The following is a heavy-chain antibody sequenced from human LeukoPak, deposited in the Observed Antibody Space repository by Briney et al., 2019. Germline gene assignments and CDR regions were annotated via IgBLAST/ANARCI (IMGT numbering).Heavy chain of an antibody. Sequence: GGSLRLSCAASGFTFSSYSMNWVRQAPGKGLEWVSSISSSSSYIYYADSVKGRFTISRDNAKNSLYLQMNSLRAEDTAVYYCARGALVVVANYYYYYMDVWGKGTTVTVSS. CDR2: ISSSSSYI. D-gene: IGHD2-15*01. J-gene: IGHJ6*03. CDR1: GFTFSSYS. CDR3: ARGALVVVANYYYYYMDV. V-gene: IGHV3-21*01.